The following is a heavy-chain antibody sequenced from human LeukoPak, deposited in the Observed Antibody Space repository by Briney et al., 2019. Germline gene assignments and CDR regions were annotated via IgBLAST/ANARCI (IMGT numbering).Heavy chain of an antibody. V-gene: IGHV3-21*01. CDR3: ARGWFGYYDSSGTYFDY. CDR1: GFSFSSYE. Sequence: GGSLRLSCAASGFSFSSYEMNWVRQAPGKGLEWVSSISSSSSYIYYADSVKGRFTISRDNAKNPLYLQMNSLRAEDTAVYYCARGWFGYYDSSGTYFDYWGQGTLVTVSS. J-gene: IGHJ4*02. CDR2: ISSSSSYI. D-gene: IGHD3-22*01.